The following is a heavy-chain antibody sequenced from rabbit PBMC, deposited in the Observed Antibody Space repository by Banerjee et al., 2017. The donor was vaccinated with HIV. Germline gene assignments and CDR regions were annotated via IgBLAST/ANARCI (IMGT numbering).Heavy chain of an antibody. CDR3: GRDLAGAIGWNFNL. Sequence: QEQLEESGGGLVKPEGSLTLTCKASGFSFSDRDVMCWVRQAPGKGLGWIACINTATGKAVYASWAKGRLTISKTSSTTVTLQMTSLTAADTATYFCGRDLAGAIGWNFNLWGPGTLVTVS. J-gene: IGHJ4*01. CDR1: GFSFSDRDV. CDR2: INTATGKA. V-gene: IGHV1S45*01. D-gene: IGHD4-1*01.